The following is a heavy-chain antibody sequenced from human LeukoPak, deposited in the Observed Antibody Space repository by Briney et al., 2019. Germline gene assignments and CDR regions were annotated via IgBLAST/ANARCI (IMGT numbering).Heavy chain of an antibody. CDR3: ARDLAYSFDY. J-gene: IGHJ4*02. Sequence: PSETLSLTCTVSGGSINSGDTFWGWIRQPPGKGLEWIGYIHHSGSMYYSPSLKSRVTISVDTSKNQFSLKLSSVTAADTAVYYCARDLAYSFDYWGQGTLVTVSS. V-gene: IGHV4-30-4*01. CDR1: GGSINSGDTF. CDR2: IHHSGSM.